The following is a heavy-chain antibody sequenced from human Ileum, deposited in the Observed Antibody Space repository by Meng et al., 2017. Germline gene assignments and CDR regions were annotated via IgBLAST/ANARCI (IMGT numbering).Heavy chain of an antibody. D-gene: IGHD7-27*01. J-gene: IGHJ4*02. CDR1: GGSVSSAAYQ. Sequence: LRGPRPGLVRPLETLSLMCTVSGGSVSSAAYQWGWIRQPPGKGLEWIGYAANSFDPSPNYNPSLKSRVTISLDTPKNQFSLKLTSVTAADTAVYYCARDYWGSLDYWGQGILVTVSS. CDR3: ARDYWGSLDY. V-gene: IGHV4-61*08. CDR2: AANSFDPSP.